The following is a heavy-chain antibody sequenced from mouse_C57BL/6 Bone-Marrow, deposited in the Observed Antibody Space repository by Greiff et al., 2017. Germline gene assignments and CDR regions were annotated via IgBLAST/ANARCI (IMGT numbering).Heavy chain of an antibody. V-gene: IGHV1-80*01. CDR2: IYPGDGAT. CDR3: ARDWDYFDY. Sequence: QVQLKESGAELVKPGASVKISCKVSGYAFSTYWMNWVKQRPGKGLEWIGQIYPGDGATNYNGKFTGKATLTADKSSSTAYMQLSSLTSEDSAVYFCARDWDYFDYWGQGTTLTVSS. J-gene: IGHJ2*01. CDR1: GYAFSTYW. D-gene: IGHD4-1*01.